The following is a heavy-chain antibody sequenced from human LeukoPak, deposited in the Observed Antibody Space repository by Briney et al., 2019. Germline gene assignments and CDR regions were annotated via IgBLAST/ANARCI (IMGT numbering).Heavy chain of an antibody. D-gene: IGHD3-16*01. J-gene: IGHJ6*02. Sequence: GGSLRLSCVASGFTFSSYWMNWARQAPGKGLEWVASINHNGNVNYYVDSVKGRFTISRDNAKNSLYLQMSNLRAEDTAVYFCARGGGLDVWGQGATVTVSS. V-gene: IGHV3-7*03. CDR3: ARGGGLDV. CDR2: INHNGNVN. CDR1: GFTFSSYW.